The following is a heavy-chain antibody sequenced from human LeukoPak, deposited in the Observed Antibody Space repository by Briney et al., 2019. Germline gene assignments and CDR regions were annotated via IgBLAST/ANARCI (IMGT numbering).Heavy chain of an antibody. V-gene: IGHV3-15*01. CDR2: IKSKSKPDGGAT. CDR1: GFTISSYA. J-gene: IGHJ3*01. Sequence: GGSQRLSCAASGFTISSYAMSWVRQAPGKGLDWVGRIKSKSKPDGGATDFAASVKGRFTISRDESKDTLYLQMTSLKTEDTAVYYCATFNRRDSLDFWGQGAMVTVSS. CDR3: ATFNRRDSLDF.